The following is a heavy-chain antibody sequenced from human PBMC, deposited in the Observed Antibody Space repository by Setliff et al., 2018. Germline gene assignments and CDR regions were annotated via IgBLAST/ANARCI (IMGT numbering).Heavy chain of an antibody. V-gene: IGHV3-23*01. J-gene: IGHJ4*02. CDR1: GFTFRDYT. Sequence: PGGSLRLSCAASGFTFRDYTMSWVRQVPGKGLEWVAGVIQVGSGVYADSVKGRSTIYRDNSKNSFLLQINNLRVEDTATYYCAKDRVNDGFWDFDAWGQGIVVTVSS. CDR3: AKDRVNDGFWDFDA. CDR2: VIQVGSG. D-gene: IGHD1-26*01.